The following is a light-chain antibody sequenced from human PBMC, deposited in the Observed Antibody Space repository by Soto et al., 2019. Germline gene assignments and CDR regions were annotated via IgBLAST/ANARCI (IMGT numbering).Light chain of an antibody. Sequence: QSVLTQPPSASETPGQRVTISCSGSNSNIGSNTVNWYQQLPGTAPKLLIYSNNQRPSGIPDRFSGSKSGTSASLAVSGLLSEDDADYYCATWDDSLNGPLFGGGTKVTVL. CDR3: ATWDDSLNGPL. CDR2: SNN. V-gene: IGLV1-44*01. J-gene: IGLJ3*02. CDR1: NSNIGSNT.